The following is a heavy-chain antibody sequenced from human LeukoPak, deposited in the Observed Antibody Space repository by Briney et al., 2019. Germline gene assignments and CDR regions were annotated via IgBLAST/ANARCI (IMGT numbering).Heavy chain of an antibody. V-gene: IGHV1-2*02. CDR3: ARDIAAAGPNWFDP. J-gene: IGHJ5*02. D-gene: IGHD6-13*01. CDR1: GDTFTGYY. Sequence: ASVKVSCKASGDTFTGYYMHWVRQAPGQGLEWMGWINPNSGGTNYAQKFQGRVTMTRDTSISTAYMELSRLRSDDTAVYYCARDIAAAGPNWFDPWGQGTLVTVSS. CDR2: INPNSGGT.